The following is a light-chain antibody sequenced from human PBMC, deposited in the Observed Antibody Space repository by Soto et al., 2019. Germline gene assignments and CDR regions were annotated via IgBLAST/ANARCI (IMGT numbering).Light chain of an antibody. V-gene: IGLV2-14*01. Sequence: QSVLPQPASVSGSPGQSITISCTGTSSDVGGYNYVSWYQQHPGKAPKLMIYEVSNRPSGVSNRFSGSKSGNTASLTISGLQAEDEADYYCSPYTSSSTLYVFGTGTKVTVL. J-gene: IGLJ1*01. CDR2: EVS. CDR1: SSDVGGYNY. CDR3: SPYTSSSTLYV.